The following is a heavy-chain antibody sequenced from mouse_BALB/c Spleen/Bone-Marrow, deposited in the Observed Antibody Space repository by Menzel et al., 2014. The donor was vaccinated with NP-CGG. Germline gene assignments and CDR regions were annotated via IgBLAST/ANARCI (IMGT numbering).Heavy chain of an antibody. CDR2: IYPGSGST. CDR1: GYNFXSYW. CDR3: ARFSQLGLLAY. D-gene: IGHD3-1*01. Sequence: VKLQESGAELVKPGTSVKLSCKASGYNFXSYWINWVKLRPGQGLEWIGDIYPGSGSTNYNEKFKSKATLTVDTSSSTAYMQLSSLASEDSALYYCARFSQLGLLAYWGQGTLVTVSA. V-gene: IGHV1-55*01. J-gene: IGHJ3*01.